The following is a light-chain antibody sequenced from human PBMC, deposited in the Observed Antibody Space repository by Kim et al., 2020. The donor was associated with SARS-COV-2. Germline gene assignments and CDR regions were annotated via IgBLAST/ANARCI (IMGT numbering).Light chain of an antibody. Sequence: DIQMTQSPSSVSASVGDRVTITCRASQYISRWLAWYQQKPGKAPKLLIYAASSFQSGVPSRFSGSTSGTDCTLTISGLQPEDVATYYCQQANSFPLTFGGGTKVDIK. V-gene: IGKV1-12*01. CDR1: QYISRW. CDR3: QQANSFPLT. CDR2: AAS. J-gene: IGKJ4*01.